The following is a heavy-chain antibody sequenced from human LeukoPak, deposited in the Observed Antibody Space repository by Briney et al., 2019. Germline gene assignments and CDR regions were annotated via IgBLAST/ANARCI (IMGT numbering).Heavy chain of an antibody. Sequence: GGSLRLSCAASGFTFSSYAMSWVRQAPGKGLEWVSAISGSGGSTYYADSVKGRFTISRDNSKNTLYLQMNSLRAEDTAVYYCAKTPRHYYGSGSYYNHWGQGTLVTVSS. CDR3: AKTPRHYYGSGSYYNH. CDR1: GFTFSSYA. D-gene: IGHD3-10*01. V-gene: IGHV3-23*01. CDR2: ISGSGGST. J-gene: IGHJ4*02.